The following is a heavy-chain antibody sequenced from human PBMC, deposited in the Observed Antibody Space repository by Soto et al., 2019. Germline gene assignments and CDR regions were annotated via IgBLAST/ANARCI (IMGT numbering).Heavy chain of an antibody. V-gene: IGHV3-30-3*01. Sequence: QVQLVESGGGVVQPGTSLRLSCAASGFTFSSHAMHWVRQAPGKGLEWVALISYDGGNKDYTDSVKGRFTISRDDSKNTLYLHMNSLRSEDTAVYYCARACHYYGSGSYSDFDYWGKGTLVTVSS. D-gene: IGHD3-10*01. CDR3: ARACHYYGSGSYSDFDY. J-gene: IGHJ4*02. CDR2: ISYDGGNK. CDR1: GFTFSSHA.